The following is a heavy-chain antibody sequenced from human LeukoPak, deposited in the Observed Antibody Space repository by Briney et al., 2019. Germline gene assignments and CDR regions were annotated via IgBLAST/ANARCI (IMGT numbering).Heavy chain of an antibody. V-gene: IGHV1-2*02. CDR1: GYTFTGYY. Sequence: EASVKVSCTPSGYTFTGYYMHWVRQAPGQGLGWMGWINPNSGGTNYAQKFQGRVTMSRDTSISTAYMELSRLRSDDTAVYYCAVRSSGYSEYWGQGTLVTVSS. D-gene: IGHD3-22*01. CDR2: INPNSGGT. CDR3: AVRSSGYSEY. J-gene: IGHJ4*02.